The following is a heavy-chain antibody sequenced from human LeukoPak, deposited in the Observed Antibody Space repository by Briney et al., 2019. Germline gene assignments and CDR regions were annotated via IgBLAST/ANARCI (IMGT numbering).Heavy chain of an antibody. CDR2: FDPEDGET. V-gene: IGHV1-24*01. CDR1: GFTFSSYG. CDR3: ATESYSGSYLYAFDI. D-gene: IGHD1-26*01. Sequence: GGSLRLSCAASGFTFSSYGMHWVRQAPGKGLEWMGGFDPEDGETIYAQKFQGRVTMTEDTSTDTAYMELSSLRSEDTAVYYCATESYSGSYLYAFDIWGQGTMVTVSS. J-gene: IGHJ3*02.